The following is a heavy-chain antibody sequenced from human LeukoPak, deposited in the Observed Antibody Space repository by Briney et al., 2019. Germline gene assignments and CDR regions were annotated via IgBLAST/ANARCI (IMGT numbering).Heavy chain of an antibody. Sequence: GASVKVSCKASGYMFTTYAMNWVRQAPGQGLEWMGWINTNTGNPTYAQGFTGRFVFSLDTSVSTAYLQISSLKAEDTAVYYCARGSPSSSWYAPLRDYYYYYMDVWGKGTTVTVSS. CDR2: INTNTGNP. CDR3: ARGSPSSSWYAPLRDYYYYYMDV. CDR1: GYMFTTYA. V-gene: IGHV7-4-1*02. D-gene: IGHD6-13*01. J-gene: IGHJ6*03.